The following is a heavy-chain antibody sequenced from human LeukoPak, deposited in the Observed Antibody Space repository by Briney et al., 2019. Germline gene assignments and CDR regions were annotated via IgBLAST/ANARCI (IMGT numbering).Heavy chain of an antibody. Sequence: PGGSLRLSCVASGFTFSYYEINWVRQAPGKGLEWVSAISSRGGTIYYADSVKGRFAISRDNAKNSLYMQMNSLRAEDTAVYYCARVFCSSTSYSGIDYWGQGTLVTVSS. V-gene: IGHV3-48*03. D-gene: IGHD2-2*01. CDR1: GFTFSYYE. J-gene: IGHJ4*02. CDR2: ISSRGGTI. CDR3: ARVFCSSTSYSGIDY.